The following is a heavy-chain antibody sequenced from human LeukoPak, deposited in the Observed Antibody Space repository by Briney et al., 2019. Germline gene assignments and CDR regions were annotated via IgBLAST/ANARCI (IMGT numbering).Heavy chain of an antibody. Sequence: GGSLRLSCAASGFTFSSYWMSWVRQAPGKGLEWVANIKQDGSEKYYVDSVKGRFTISRDNAKNSLYLQMNSLRAEDTALYYCARKIYGSGSYYFDYWGQGTLVTVSS. V-gene: IGHV3-7*03. CDR3: ARKIYGSGSYYFDY. CDR1: GFTFSSYW. D-gene: IGHD3-10*01. CDR2: IKQDGSEK. J-gene: IGHJ4*02.